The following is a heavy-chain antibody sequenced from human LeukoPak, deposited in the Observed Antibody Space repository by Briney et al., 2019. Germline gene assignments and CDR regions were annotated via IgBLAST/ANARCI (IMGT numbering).Heavy chain of an antibody. D-gene: IGHD1-26*01. J-gene: IGHJ4*02. CDR1: GGSFSGYY. V-gene: IGHV4-59*01. Sequence: PPETLSLTCVVYGGSFSGYYWSWIRQPPGKGLEWIGYIYYSGSTSYNPSLKSRVTISVDTSKNQFSLKLSSVTAADTAVYYCAREEVLGSGSFDYWGQGTLVTVSS. CDR3: AREEVLGSGSFDY. CDR2: IYYSGST.